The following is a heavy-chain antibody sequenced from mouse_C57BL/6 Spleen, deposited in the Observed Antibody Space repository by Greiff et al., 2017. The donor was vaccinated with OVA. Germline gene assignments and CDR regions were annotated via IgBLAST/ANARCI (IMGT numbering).Heavy chain of an antibody. V-gene: IGHV1-26*01. J-gene: IGHJ2*01. CDR1: GYTFTDYY. CDR2: INPNNGGT. CDR3: ARSTGGTDYFDY. D-gene: IGHD4-1*02. Sequence: EVQLQQSGPELVKPGASVKISCKASGYTFTDYYMNWVKQSHGKSLEWIGDINPNNGGTSYNQKFKGKATLTVDESSSTAYMELRSLTSEDSAVYYCARSTGGTDYFDYWGQGTTLTVSS.